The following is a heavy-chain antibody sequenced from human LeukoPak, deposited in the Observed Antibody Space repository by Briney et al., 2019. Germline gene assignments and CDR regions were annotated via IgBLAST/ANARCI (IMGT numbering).Heavy chain of an antibody. CDR2: ISDSGGRT. Sequence: GGSLRLSCAVSGITLSNYGMSCVRQAPGKGLEWVAGISDSGGRTNYADSVKGRFTISRDNPKNTLYLQMNSLRAEDTAVYFCAKRGVVIRVILVGFHKEAYYFDSWGQGALVTVSS. D-gene: IGHD3-22*01. J-gene: IGHJ4*02. V-gene: IGHV3-23*01. CDR1: GITLSNYG. CDR3: AKRGVVIRVILVGFHKEAYYFDS.